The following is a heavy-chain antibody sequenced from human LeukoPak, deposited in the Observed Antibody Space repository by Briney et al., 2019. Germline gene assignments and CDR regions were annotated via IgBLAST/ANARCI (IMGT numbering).Heavy chain of an antibody. CDR2: IYYSGST. D-gene: IGHD4-23*01. V-gene: IGHV4-59*08. CDR3: ARLHFGGNYGYYYYYMDV. J-gene: IGHJ6*03. CDR1: GGSISSYY. Sequence: SETLSLTCTVSGGSISSYYWSWIRQPPGKGLEWIGYIYYSGSTNYNPSLKSRVTISVDTSKNQFSLKLSSVTAADTAVYYCARLHFGGNYGYYYYYMDVWGKGTTVTISS.